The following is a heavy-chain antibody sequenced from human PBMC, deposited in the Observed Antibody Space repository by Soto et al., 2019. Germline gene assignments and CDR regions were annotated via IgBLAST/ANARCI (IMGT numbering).Heavy chain of an antibody. J-gene: IGHJ4*02. V-gene: IGHV1-18*01. CDR2: ISGYNGHT. CDR3: ARVVDTAMVPYYFDY. D-gene: IGHD5-18*01. Sequence: QVHLVQSGADVKNPGASVKVSCKASGYSFTTFHISWVRQAPGQGLEWMGWISGYNGHTNYAQNLQGRVTTTTDTSTNTAYMELRSLTSDVTAVYYSARVVDTAMVPYYFDYWGQGTLVTVSS. CDR1: GYSFTTFH.